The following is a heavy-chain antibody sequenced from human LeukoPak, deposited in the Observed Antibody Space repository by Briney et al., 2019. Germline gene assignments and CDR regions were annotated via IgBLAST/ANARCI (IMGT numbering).Heavy chain of an antibody. Sequence: GGSLRLSCAASGFTFSSYAMSWVRQAPGKGLEWVSAISGSGGSTYYADSVKGRFTISRDNSKNTLYLQMNSLRAEDTAVYYCAKWIYYDFWSGHGLDYWGQGTLVTVSS. CDR1: GFTFSSYA. V-gene: IGHV3-23*01. CDR2: ISGSGGST. CDR3: AKWIYYDFWSGHGLDY. J-gene: IGHJ4*02. D-gene: IGHD3-3*01.